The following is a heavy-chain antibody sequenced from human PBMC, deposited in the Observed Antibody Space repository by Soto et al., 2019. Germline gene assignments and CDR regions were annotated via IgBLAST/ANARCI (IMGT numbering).Heavy chain of an antibody. CDR1: GFTFSSYA. J-gene: IGHJ3*02. CDR2: ISGSGGST. Sequence: GGSLRLSCAASGFTFSSYAMSWVRQAPGKGLEWVSAISGSGGSTYYADSVKGRFTISRDNSKNTLYLQMNSLRAEDTGVYYCAGSSGGYVGAFDIGGQGPLVTVS. V-gene: IGHV3-23*01. CDR3: AGSSGGYVGAFDI. D-gene: IGHD6-19*01.